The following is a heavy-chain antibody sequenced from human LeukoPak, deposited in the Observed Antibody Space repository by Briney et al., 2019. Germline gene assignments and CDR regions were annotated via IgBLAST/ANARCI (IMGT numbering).Heavy chain of an antibody. J-gene: IGHJ4*02. V-gene: IGHV4-39*07. CDR3: ARVAGNSNPFDY. CDR2: IYYSGST. CDR1: GGSISSSSYY. D-gene: IGHD4-11*01. Sequence: SETLSLTCTVSGGSISSSSYYWGWIRQPPGKGLEWIGSIYYSGSTYYNPSLKSRVTISVDTSKNQFSLKLSSVTAADTAVYYCARVAGNSNPFDYWGQGTLVTVFS.